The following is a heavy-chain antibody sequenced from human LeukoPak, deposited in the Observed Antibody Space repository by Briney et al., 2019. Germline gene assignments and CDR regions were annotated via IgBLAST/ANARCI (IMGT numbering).Heavy chain of an antibody. J-gene: IGHJ4*02. V-gene: IGHV3-48*03. CDR2: ISISGSTI. D-gene: IGHD3-9*01. Sequence: GGSLRLSSAASGFTFSSYEMNWVRQAPGKGLEWVSYISISGSTIYYADSVKGRFTISRDNAKNSLHLQMNSLRAEDTAVYYCARETGPYHDYWGQGTLVTVSS. CDR1: GFTFSSYE. CDR3: ARETGPYHDY.